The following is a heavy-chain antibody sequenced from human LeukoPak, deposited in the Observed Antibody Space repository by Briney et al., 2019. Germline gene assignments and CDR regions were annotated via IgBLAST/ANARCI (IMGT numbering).Heavy chain of an antibody. CDR2: ISAYNGNT. J-gene: IGHJ3*02. D-gene: IGHD2-15*01. Sequence: ASVTVSCKASGYTFTSYGISWVRQAPGQGLEWMGWISAYNGNTNYAQKLQGRVTMTTDTSTSTAYMELRSLRSDDTAVYYCARSGYCSGGSCYPDAFDIWGQGTMVTVSS. CDR1: GYTFTSYG. CDR3: ARSGYCSGGSCYPDAFDI. V-gene: IGHV1-18*04.